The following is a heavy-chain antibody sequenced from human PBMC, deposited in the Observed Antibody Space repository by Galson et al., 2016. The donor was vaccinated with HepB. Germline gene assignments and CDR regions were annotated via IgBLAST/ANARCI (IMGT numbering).Heavy chain of an antibody. CDR3: ASRIARPGSSFNY. CDR2: IHYSGST. CDR1: GGSIRSYY. Sequence: SETLSLTCTVSGGSIRSYYWSWIRLPPGKVLEWIGHIHYSGSTNYNPSLKSRVTMSVDTSTNQLSLKLTSVTAADTAVYFCASRIARPGSSFNYWGQGILVTVSS. J-gene: IGHJ4*02. D-gene: IGHD6-6*01. V-gene: IGHV4-59*01.